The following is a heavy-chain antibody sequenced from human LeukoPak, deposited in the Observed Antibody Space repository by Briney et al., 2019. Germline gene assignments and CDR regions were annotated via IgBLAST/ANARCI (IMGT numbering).Heavy chain of an antibody. CDR1: GYTFSSYA. J-gene: IGHJ3*02. CDR2: INTNTGNP. D-gene: IGHD2-2*01. CDR3: ARGPLVVVPATAMIVVAGGAFDI. Sequence: ASVKVSCKASGYTFSSYAINWVRQAPGQGLEWMGWINTNTGNPTYAQGFTGRFVFSLDTSVSTAYLQISSLKTEDTAVYYCARGPLVVVPATAMIVVAGGAFDIWGQGTMVTVSS. V-gene: IGHV7-4-1*02.